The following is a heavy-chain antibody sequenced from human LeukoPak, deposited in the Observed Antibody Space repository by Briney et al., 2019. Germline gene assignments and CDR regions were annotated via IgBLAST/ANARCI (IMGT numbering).Heavy chain of an antibody. D-gene: IGHD3-10*01. J-gene: IGHJ4*02. CDR2: INHSGST. CDR1: GGSFSGYY. CDR3: AGGKTYYYGSGSYGPPFDY. V-gene: IGHV4-34*01. Sequence: SETLSLTCAVYGGSFSGYYWSWIRQPPGKGLEWIGEINHSGSTNYNPSLKSRVTISVDTSKNQFSLKLSSVTAADTAVYYCAGGKTYYYGSGSYGPPFDYWGQGTLVTVSS.